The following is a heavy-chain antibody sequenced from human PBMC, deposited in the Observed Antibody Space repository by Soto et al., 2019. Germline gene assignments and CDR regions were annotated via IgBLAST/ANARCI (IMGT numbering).Heavy chain of an antibody. CDR3: ARGRNYYYYYTDV. CDR2: IYHSGST. Sequence: SETLSLSCAVSSGSISSSNWCSWVRQPPGKGLEWIGEIYHSGSTNYNPSLKSRVTISVDKSKNQFSLKLSSVTAADTAVYYCARGRNYYYYYTDVWGKGTTVTVSS. V-gene: IGHV4-4*02. CDR1: SGSISSSNW. J-gene: IGHJ6*03.